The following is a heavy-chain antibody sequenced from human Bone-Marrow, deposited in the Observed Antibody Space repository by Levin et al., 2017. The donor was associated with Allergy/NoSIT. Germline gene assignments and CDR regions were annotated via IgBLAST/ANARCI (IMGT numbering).Heavy chain of an antibody. Sequence: GESLKISCAASGFTFSSYGMHWVRQAPGKGLEWVAVIWYDGSNKYYADSVKGRFTISRDNSKNTLYLQMNSLRAEDTAVYYCARQYYYGSGSYYAAHYYYYYGMDVWGQGTTVTVSS. J-gene: IGHJ6*02. CDR3: ARQYYYGSGSYYAAHYYYYYGMDV. CDR2: IWYDGSNK. D-gene: IGHD3-10*01. CDR1: GFTFSSYG. V-gene: IGHV3-33*01.